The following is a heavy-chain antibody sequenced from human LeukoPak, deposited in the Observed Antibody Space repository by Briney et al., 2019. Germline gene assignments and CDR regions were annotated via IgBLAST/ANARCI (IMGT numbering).Heavy chain of an antibody. D-gene: IGHD2-2*02. CDR2: ISWNSGSI. V-gene: IGHV3-9*01. CDR1: GFTFDDYA. Sequence: AGGSLRLSCAASGFTFDDYAMHWVRQAPGKGLEWVSGISWNSGSIGYADSVKGRFTISRDNAKNSLYLQMNSLRAEDTALYYCAKDQSPDIVVVPAAIHYYGMDVWGQGTTVTVSS. J-gene: IGHJ6*02. CDR3: AKDQSPDIVVVPAAIHYYGMDV.